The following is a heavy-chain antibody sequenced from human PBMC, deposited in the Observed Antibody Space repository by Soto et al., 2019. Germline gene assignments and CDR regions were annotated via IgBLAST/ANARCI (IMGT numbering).Heavy chain of an antibody. D-gene: IGHD3-22*01. CDR3: VRDVNYYDSSGYRDY. J-gene: IGHJ4*02. CDR2: ISSTSSYI. Sequence: EVELVESGGGLVKAGGALRLSCAASGFNFRTFSLHLVRQAPGEGMEWGSTISSTSSYIYYADSVKGRFTMSRDNAKNSLYLQMNSLRAEDTAVYYCVRDVNYYDSSGYRDYWGQGTLVTVSS. V-gene: IGHV3-21*01. CDR1: GFNFRTFS.